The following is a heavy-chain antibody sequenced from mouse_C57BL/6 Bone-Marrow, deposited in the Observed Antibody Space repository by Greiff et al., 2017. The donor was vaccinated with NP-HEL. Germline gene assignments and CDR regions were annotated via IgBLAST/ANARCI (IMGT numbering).Heavy chain of an antibody. D-gene: IGHD1-1*01. CDR1: GYTFTDYE. CDR2: IAPETGGT. V-gene: IGHV1-15*01. J-gene: IGHJ1*03. CDR3: TRLGYYGSSYVDWYFDV. Sequence: QVQLQQSGAELVRPGASVTLSCKASGYTFTDYEMHWVKPTPVHGLEWIGAIAPETGGTAYNQKFKGKAILTADKSSSTAYMELRSLTSEDSAVYYCTRLGYYGSSYVDWYFDVWGTGTTVTVSS.